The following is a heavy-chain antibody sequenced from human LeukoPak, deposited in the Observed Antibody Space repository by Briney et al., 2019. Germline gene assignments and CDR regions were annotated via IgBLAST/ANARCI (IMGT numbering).Heavy chain of an antibody. J-gene: IGHJ4*02. D-gene: IGHD6-13*01. V-gene: IGHV3-23*01. CDR1: GFTFSQYA. CDR2: ISNTGERT. CDR3: VKSREASIWYSLGDY. Sequence: TGGSLRLSCAASGFTFSQYAMTWVRQAPGKGLDWVSYISNTGERTYYADSVKGRFTILRDNSRNAVYLDMNNVRADDTAVYYCVKSREASIWYSLGDYWGQGSLVIVSS.